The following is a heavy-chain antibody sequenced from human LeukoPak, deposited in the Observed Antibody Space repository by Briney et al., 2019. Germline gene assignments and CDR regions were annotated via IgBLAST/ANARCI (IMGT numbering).Heavy chain of an antibody. CDR3: AKDLIMQWPPTTQYYYYGMDV. V-gene: IGHV3-43*02. D-gene: IGHD6-19*01. CDR2: ISGDGGST. Sequence: GGSLRLSCAASGFTFDDYAMHWVRHAPGKGLEWVSLISGDGGSTYYADSVKGRFTISRDNSKNSLYLQMNSLRTEDTALYYCAKDLIMQWPPTTQYYYYGMDVWGQGTTVIVSS. J-gene: IGHJ6*02. CDR1: GFTFDDYA.